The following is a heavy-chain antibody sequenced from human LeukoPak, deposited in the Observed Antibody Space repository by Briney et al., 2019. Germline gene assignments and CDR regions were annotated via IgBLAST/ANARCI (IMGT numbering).Heavy chain of an antibody. CDR1: GFXFSSYS. J-gene: IGHJ4*02. CDR3: ARCRGGSTYHSDDY. D-gene: IGHD2-15*01. CDR2: ISSSSRYI. V-gene: IGHV3-21*01. Sequence: GGSLRLSCVASGFXFSSYSMNWVRQAPGKGLEWISSISSSSRYIYYADSVKGRFTISRDNAKNSLYLQMNSLRAEDTAVYYCARCRGGSTYHSDDYWGQGTLVTVSS.